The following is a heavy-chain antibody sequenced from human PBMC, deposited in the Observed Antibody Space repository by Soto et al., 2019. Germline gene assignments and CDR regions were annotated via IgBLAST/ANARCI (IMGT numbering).Heavy chain of an antibody. CDR1: GYTFTGYY. D-gene: IGHD3-3*01. V-gene: IGHV1-2*02. CDR2: INPNSGGT. Sequence: GASVKVSCKASGYTFTGYYMHWVRQAPGQGLEWMGWINPNSGGTNYAQKFQGRVTMTRDTSISTAYMELSRLRSDDTAVYYCARSSIGHYDFWSAENTPYYYYGMDVWGQGTTVTVSS. J-gene: IGHJ6*02. CDR3: ARSSIGHYDFWSAENTPYYYYGMDV.